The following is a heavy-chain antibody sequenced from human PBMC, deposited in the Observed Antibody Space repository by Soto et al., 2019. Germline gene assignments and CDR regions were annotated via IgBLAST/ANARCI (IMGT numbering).Heavy chain of an antibody. V-gene: IGHV3-23*01. CDR2: LSGSGGNT. CDR1: GFTFSSHA. CDR3: ANRPESEY. J-gene: IGHJ4*02. Sequence: PGGSLRLSCAASGFTFSSHAMTWVRQAPGKGLEWVSSLSGSGGNTYYADSVKGRFTISRDNSKNTLYLQMNSLRAEDTAVYYCANRPESEYWGQGTLVTVSS.